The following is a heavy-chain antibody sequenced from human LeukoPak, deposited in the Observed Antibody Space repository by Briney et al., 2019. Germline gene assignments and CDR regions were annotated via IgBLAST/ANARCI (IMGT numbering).Heavy chain of an antibody. CDR3: ARHAFYYYYYMDV. CDR1: GGSISTSNYY. CDR2: IFYSGST. D-gene: IGHD3-16*01. V-gene: IGHV4-39*07. J-gene: IGHJ6*03. Sequence: SETLSLTCTVSGGSISTSNYYWGWIRQPPGKGLEWIGNIFYSGSTYYSPSLKSRVTISLDTSRNQFSLKLNSVTAADTAVYYCARHAFYYYYYMDVWGKGTTVTVSS.